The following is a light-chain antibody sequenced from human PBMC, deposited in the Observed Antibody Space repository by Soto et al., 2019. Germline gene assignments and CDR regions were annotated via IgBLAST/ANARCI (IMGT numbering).Light chain of an antibody. J-gene: IGKJ2*01. V-gene: IGKV1-39*01. Sequence: DIQMTQSPSSLSASVGDRVTITCRASQSVNTYLNWYQKRQGKAPKLLIYAATSLQSGVPPRFSGSGSGTDFNLTISGLQPEDCATYYCQQSHNTPYTFGLGTMLEVK. CDR2: AAT. CDR1: QSVNTY. CDR3: QQSHNTPYT.